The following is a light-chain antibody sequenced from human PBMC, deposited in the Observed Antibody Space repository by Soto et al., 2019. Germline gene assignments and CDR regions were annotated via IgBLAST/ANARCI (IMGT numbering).Light chain of an antibody. CDR2: GAS. CDR1: QSVSSSY. CDR3: QQYGSSPRYT. Sequence: EIVLTQSPGTLSLSPGERATLSCRASQSVSSSYLAWYQQKPGQAPRLLIYGASSSATGIPDRFSGSGSGTDFNLTISRLEPEDFAVYYCQQYGSSPRYTFGPGTKLEIK. V-gene: IGKV3-20*01. J-gene: IGKJ2*01.